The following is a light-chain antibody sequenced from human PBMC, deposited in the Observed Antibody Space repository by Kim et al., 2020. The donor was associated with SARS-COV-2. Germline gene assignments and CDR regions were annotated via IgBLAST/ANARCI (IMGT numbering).Light chain of an antibody. J-gene: IGLJ1*01. CDR2: GKN. CDR3: NSRDSSGNHLGV. V-gene: IGLV3-19*01. Sequence: GQPVRITCQGDSLRNYYASWYQQKPGQAPVLVIYGKNNRPSGIPDRFSGSSSGNTASMTITGAQAEDEADYYCNSRDSSGNHLGVFGTGTKVTVL. CDR1: SLRNYY.